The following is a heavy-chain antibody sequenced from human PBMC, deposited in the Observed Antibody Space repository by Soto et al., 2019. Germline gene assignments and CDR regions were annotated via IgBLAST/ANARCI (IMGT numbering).Heavy chain of an antibody. D-gene: IGHD3-10*01. J-gene: IGHJ6*02. CDR1: GGTFSSYA. V-gene: IGHV1-69*13. CDR2: IIPIFGTA. Sequence: SVKVSCKASGGTFSSYAISWVRQAPGQGLEWMGGIIPIFGTANYAQKFQGRVTITADESTSTAYMELSSLRSEETAVYYCARYMVRGVIITTYGMDVWGQGTTVNVSS. CDR3: ARYMVRGVIITTYGMDV.